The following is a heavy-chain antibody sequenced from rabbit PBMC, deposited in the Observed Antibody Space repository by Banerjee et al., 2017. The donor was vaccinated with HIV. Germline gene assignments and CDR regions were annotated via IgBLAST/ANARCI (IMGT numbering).Heavy chain of an antibody. Sequence: QEQLVESGGGLVQPEGSLTLTCTASGFSFSRGYWMCWVRQAPGKGLEWIGCISTGSGSAYYASWVISRFTITSNTNQNTVTLQMTSLTGADTATYFCARSGSYDIDWFDLWGPGTLVTVS. CDR1: GFSFSRGYW. D-gene: IGHD1-1*01. J-gene: IGHJ5*01. CDR3: ARSGSYDIDWFDL. V-gene: IGHV1S45*01. CDR2: ISTGSGSA.